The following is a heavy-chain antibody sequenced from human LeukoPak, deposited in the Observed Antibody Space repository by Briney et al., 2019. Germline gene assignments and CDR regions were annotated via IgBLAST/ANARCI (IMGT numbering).Heavy chain of an antibody. Sequence: SETLSLTCAVYGGSFSGYYWSWIRQPPGKGLEWIGEINHSGSTNYNPSLKSRVTISVDTSKNQFSLQLSSVTAADTAVYYCAREGGTRIFFDNCGQGTLGTASS. D-gene: IGHD2-15*01. V-gene: IGHV4-34*01. CDR2: INHSGST. CDR1: GGSFSGYY. J-gene: IGHJ4*02. CDR3: AREGGTRIFFDN.